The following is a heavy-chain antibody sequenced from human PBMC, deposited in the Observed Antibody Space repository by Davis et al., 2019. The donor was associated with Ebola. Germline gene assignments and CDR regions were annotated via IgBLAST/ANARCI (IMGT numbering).Heavy chain of an antibody. Sequence: AASVKVSCKASGGTFSSYAISWVRQAPGQGLEWMGGIIPIFGTANYAQKFQGRVTITADESTSTAYMELSSLRSEDTAVYYCAKASWGLLGSEAYYYGMDVWGQGTTVTVSS. J-gene: IGHJ6*02. D-gene: IGHD7-27*01. V-gene: IGHV1-69*13. CDR3: AKASWGLLGSEAYYYGMDV. CDR1: GGTFSSYA. CDR2: IIPIFGTA.